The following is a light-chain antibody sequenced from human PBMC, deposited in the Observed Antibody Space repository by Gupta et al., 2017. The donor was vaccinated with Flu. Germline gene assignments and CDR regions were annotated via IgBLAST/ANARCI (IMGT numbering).Light chain of an antibody. Sequence: DTVMTQSPLSLSVTPGEPASISCRSSQSLLYANGYNYLDWYLQKPGQSPQLLIYLGSNRASGVPDRFSGSGSGTNLTLKISIVDAEDVGVYYCRQALHTPQTFGQATKVEVK. CDR1: QSLLYANGYNY. CDR3: RQALHTPQT. V-gene: IGKV2-28*01. J-gene: IGKJ1*01. CDR2: LGS.